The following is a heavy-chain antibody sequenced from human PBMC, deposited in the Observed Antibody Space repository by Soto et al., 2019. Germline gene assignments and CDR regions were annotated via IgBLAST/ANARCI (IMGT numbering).Heavy chain of an antibody. CDR3: ASGESGIAAAGPGYSQH. CDR1: GYTFTSYY. D-gene: IGHD6-13*01. Sequence: ASVKVSCKASGYTFTSYYMHWVRQAPGQGLEWMGIINPSGGSTSYAQKFQGRVTMTRDTSTSTVYMELSSLRSEDTAVYYCASGESGIAAAGPGYSQHWGQGTLVPVSS. CDR2: INPSGGST. J-gene: IGHJ1*01. V-gene: IGHV1-46*01.